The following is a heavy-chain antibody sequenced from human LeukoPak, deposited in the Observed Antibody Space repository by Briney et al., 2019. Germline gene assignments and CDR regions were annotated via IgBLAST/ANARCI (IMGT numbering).Heavy chain of an antibody. Sequence: GSLRLSCAASGFTLSTSWMTWVRQPPGKGLEWIGNIFYSGSTYYSPSLKSRVTISLDTSRNQFSLKLNSVTAADTAVYYCAKSNGYGLVDIWGQGTMVTVSS. CDR1: GFTLSTSW. CDR3: AKSNGYGLVDI. J-gene: IGHJ3*02. CDR2: IFYSGST. V-gene: IGHV4-59*12. D-gene: IGHD3-10*01.